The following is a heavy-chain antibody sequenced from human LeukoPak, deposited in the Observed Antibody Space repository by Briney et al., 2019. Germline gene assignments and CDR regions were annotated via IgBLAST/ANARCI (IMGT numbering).Heavy chain of an antibody. D-gene: IGHD2-2*02. J-gene: IGHJ3*02. CDR1: GGTFSSYA. CDR2: IIPIFGTA. CDR3: ARAIVVVPAAIRVNDAFDI. V-gene: IGHV1-69*05. Sequence: GSSVKVSCKASGGTFSSYAISWVRQAPGQGLEWMGGIIPIFGTANYAQKFQGRVTITTDESMSTAYMELSSLRSEDTAVYYCARAIVVVPAAIRVNDAFDIWGQGTMVTVSS.